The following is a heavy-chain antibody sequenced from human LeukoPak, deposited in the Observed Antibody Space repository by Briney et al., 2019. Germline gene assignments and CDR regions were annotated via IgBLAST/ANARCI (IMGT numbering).Heavy chain of an antibody. D-gene: IGHD5-12*01. CDR2: VNSNTGAT. J-gene: IGHJ5*02. V-gene: IGHV1-2*02. CDR3: VRENIVATRGFDP. Sequence: ASVKVSCKASGYTFTDHFLHWVRQAPGQGLEWMGWVNSNTGATQYAQKFQGRVTMTRDTSITTSYMDLSGLTSDDTAVYFCVRENIVATRGFDPWGQGTLVTVSS. CDR1: GYTFTDHF.